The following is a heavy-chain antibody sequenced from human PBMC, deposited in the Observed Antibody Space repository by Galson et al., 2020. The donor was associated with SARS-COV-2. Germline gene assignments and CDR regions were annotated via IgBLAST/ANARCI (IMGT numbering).Heavy chain of an antibody. CDR2: ISYGGRST. CDR1: GFTFSNYG. V-gene: IGHV3-30*18. Sequence: GGSLRLSCAASGFTFSNYGMNWVRQPPGKGLEWVAIISYGGRSTYYADSVKGRFTISRGNSKSTVYLQMDSLRAEDTAVYYCVKDLRYDVLSGRNEFDQWGQGTQVTVSS. D-gene: IGHD3-9*01. J-gene: IGHJ4*02. CDR3: VKDLRYDVLSGRNEFDQ.